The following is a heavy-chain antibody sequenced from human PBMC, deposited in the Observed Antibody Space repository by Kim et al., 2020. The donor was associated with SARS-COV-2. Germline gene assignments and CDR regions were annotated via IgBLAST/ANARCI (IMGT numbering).Heavy chain of an antibody. D-gene: IGHD3-10*01. CDR2: IGTAGDT. J-gene: IGHJ4*02. CDR1: GFTFSSYD. V-gene: IGHV3-13*04. CDR3: ARALITMVRGKRKTQYYFDY. Sequence: GGSLRLSCAASGFTFSSYDMHWVRQATGKGLEWVSAIGTAGDTYYPGSVKGRFTISRENAKNSLYLQMNSLRAGDTAVYYCARALITMVRGKRKTQYYFDYWGQGTLVTVSS.